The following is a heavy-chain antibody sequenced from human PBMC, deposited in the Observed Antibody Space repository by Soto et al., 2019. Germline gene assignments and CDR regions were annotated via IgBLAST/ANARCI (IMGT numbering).Heavy chain of an antibody. Sequence: PSETLSLTCAVSGGSISSGGYSWSWIRQPPGKGLEWIGYIYHSGSTYYNPSLKSRVTISVDRSKNQFSLKLSSVTAADTAVYYCARVYREQLVDCWGQGTLVTVSS. J-gene: IGHJ4*02. D-gene: IGHD6-6*01. CDR2: IYHSGST. CDR3: ARVYREQLVDC. CDR1: GGSISSGGYS. V-gene: IGHV4-30-2*01.